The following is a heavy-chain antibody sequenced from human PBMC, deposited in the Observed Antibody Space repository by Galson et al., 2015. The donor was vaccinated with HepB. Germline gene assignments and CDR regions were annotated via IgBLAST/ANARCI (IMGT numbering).Heavy chain of an antibody. CDR3: AKSLVAISSAPGDY. Sequence: SLRLSCAASGFTLSDYAMSWVRQAPGKGLEWVSVISGSGDKTYYADSVKGRFTISRDNSKSTLYLQMNSLRAEDTALYYCAKSLVAISSAPGDYWGQGTLVTGS. D-gene: IGHD2-2*01. V-gene: IGHV3-23*01. J-gene: IGHJ4*02. CDR2: ISGSGDKT. CDR1: GFTLSDYA.